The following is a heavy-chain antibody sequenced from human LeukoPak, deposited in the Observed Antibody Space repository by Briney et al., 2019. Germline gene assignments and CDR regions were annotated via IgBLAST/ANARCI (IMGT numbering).Heavy chain of an antibody. V-gene: IGHV4-59*01. D-gene: IGHD3-9*01. CDR3: ARGAEDQYFDWSPFDY. CDR2: IYGSGST. Sequence: SETLSLTCSIPGGSITNYYWSWIRQPPGKGLEWTGYIYGSGSTNYNPSLQSRVTISVDTSKKQFFLKLSSVTAADTAVYYCARGAEDQYFDWSPFDYWGQGTLVTVSS. CDR1: GGSITNYY. J-gene: IGHJ4*02.